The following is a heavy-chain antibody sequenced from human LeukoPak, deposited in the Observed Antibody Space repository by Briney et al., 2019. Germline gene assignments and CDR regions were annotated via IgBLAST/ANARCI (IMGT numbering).Heavy chain of an antibody. D-gene: IGHD6-19*01. CDR2: ISSRGGTT. V-gene: IGHV3-23*01. CDR1: GFTFSTYA. J-gene: IGHJ4*02. Sequence: GGSLRLSCVASGFTFSTYAMSWVRQAPGKGLEWVSSISSRGGTTYYADSVKGRFTISRDNSKNTVSLQMNSLRVEDTATYYCAKAHSSAWYYFEYWGQGTLVTVSS. CDR3: AKAHSSAWYYFEY.